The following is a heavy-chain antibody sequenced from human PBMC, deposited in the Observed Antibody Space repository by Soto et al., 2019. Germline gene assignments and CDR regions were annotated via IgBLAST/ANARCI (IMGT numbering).Heavy chain of an antibody. Sequence: QVQLVESGGGVVQPGRSLRLSCAASGFPFSSYGMHWVRQAPGKGLDWVALISYDGTNQYYADSVKGRFTVSRDNSKNTLYLHMSSLRAEDTALYYCAGGQYYFDYCGQGTLVSVSS. CDR3: AGGQYYFDY. D-gene: IGHD2-15*01. CDR1: GFPFSSYG. J-gene: IGHJ4*02. CDR2: ISYDGTNQ. V-gene: IGHV3-30*03.